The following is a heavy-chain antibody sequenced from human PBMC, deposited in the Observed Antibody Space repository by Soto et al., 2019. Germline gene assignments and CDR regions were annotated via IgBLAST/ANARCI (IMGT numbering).Heavy chain of an antibody. Sequence: GGSLRLSCAASGFTFSSYSMNWVRQAPGKGLEWVSSISSSSSYIYYADSVKGRFTISRDNAKNSLYLQMNSLRAEDTAVYYCASDMTVVPAAMLEDYWGQGTLVTVSS. CDR1: GFTFSSYS. D-gene: IGHD2-2*01. CDR2: ISSSSSYI. V-gene: IGHV3-21*01. CDR3: ASDMTVVPAAMLEDY. J-gene: IGHJ4*02.